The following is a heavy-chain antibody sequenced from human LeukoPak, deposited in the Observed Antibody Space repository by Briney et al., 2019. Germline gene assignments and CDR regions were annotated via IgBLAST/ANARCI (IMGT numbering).Heavy chain of an antibody. CDR3: ARHSGNDFWSGYWRYYFDY. J-gene: IGHJ4*02. Sequence: SETLSLTCTVSGGSISSYYWSWIRQPPGKGLEWIGYIYYSGSTNYNPSLKSRVTISVDTSKNQFSLKLSSVTAADTAVYHCARHSGNDFWSGYWRYYFDYWGQGTLVTVSS. D-gene: IGHD3-3*01. V-gene: IGHV4-59*08. CDR1: GGSISSYY. CDR2: IYYSGST.